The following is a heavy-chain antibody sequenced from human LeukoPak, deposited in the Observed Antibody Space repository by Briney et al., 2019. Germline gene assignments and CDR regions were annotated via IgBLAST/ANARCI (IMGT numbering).Heavy chain of an antibody. D-gene: IGHD3-10*01. Sequence: SGTLSLTCAVYGGSFSGYYWSWIRQPPGKGLEWIGEINHSGSTNYNPSLKNRVTISEDTSQNQFSLSLRSVTVADTAVYYCARDSYASGSFDLWGPGIVVAVSS. CDR1: GGSFSGYY. CDR2: INHSGST. J-gene: IGHJ4*02. CDR3: ARDSYASGSFDL. V-gene: IGHV4-34*01.